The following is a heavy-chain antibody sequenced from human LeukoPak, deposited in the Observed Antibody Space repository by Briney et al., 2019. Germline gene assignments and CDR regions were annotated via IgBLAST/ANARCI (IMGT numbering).Heavy chain of an antibody. D-gene: IGHD7-27*01. V-gene: IGHV3-11*01. CDR3: ARSSLGGFDY. CDR2: ISNSGNII. CDR1: GFTFSDYY. Sequence: GGSLRLSCAASGFTFSDYYMSWIRQAPGKGLEWVSYISNSGNIINYADSVKGRFTISRDNAKNSLYLQMNSLRADDTAVYYCARSSLGGFDYWGQGTLVTVSS. J-gene: IGHJ4*02.